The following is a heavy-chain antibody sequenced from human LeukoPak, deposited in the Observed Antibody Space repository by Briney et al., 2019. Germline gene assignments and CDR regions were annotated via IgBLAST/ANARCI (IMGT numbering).Heavy chain of an antibody. V-gene: IGHV4-34*01. Sequence: PSETLSLTCAVYGGSFSDYYWSWIRQPPGKGLEWIGEINHSGSTNYNPSLKSRVTISVDTSKNQFSLKLSSVTAADTAVYYCARGPTYGRTFDYWGQGTLVTVSS. CDR1: GGSFSDYY. D-gene: IGHD4-17*01. CDR2: INHSGST. CDR3: ARGPTYGRTFDY. J-gene: IGHJ4*02.